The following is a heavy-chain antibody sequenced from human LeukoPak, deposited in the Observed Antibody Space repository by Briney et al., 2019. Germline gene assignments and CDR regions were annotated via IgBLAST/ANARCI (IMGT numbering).Heavy chain of an antibody. Sequence: GGSLRLSCAASGFTFGSYVMSWVRQAPGEGLEWVSFITPNADRTSYADSVEGRFTISRDNPRNTLYMQMNSLRDEDTAVYYCAIMHGYYDGSGYWVQWGQGTLVTVSS. D-gene: IGHD3-22*01. CDR1: GFTFGSYV. CDR2: ITPNADRT. J-gene: IGHJ1*01. CDR3: AIMHGYYDGSGYWVQ. V-gene: IGHV3-23*01.